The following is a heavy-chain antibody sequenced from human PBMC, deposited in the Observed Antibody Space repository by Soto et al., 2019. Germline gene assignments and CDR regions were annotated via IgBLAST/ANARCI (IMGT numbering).Heavy chain of an antibody. J-gene: IGHJ4*02. CDR2: IDGSGDST. CDR1: EFIFSSYA. V-gene: IGHV3-23*01. Sequence: GGSLRLSCVVSEFIFSSYAMSLVRQAPGKGLEWVSGIDGSGDSTSYADSGKGRFTVSRDKYRSTLSLQMNSLRVEDTAVYYCANETYYYDSSGYYLDQRGQGTLVTVSS. D-gene: IGHD3-22*01. CDR3: ANETYYYDSSGYYLDQ.